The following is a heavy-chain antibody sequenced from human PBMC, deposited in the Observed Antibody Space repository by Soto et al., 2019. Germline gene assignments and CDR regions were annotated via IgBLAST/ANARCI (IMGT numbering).Heavy chain of an antibody. CDR3: ASWYSSSWYVRFDY. Sequence: SETLSLTCTVSGGSISSGDYYWSWIRQPPGKGLEWIGYIYYSGSTYYNPSLKSRVTISVDTSKNQFSLKLSSVTAADTAVYYCASWYSSSWYVRFDYWGQGTLVTVSS. D-gene: IGHD6-13*01. J-gene: IGHJ4*02. CDR1: GGSISSGDYY. CDR2: IYYSGST. V-gene: IGHV4-30-4*01.